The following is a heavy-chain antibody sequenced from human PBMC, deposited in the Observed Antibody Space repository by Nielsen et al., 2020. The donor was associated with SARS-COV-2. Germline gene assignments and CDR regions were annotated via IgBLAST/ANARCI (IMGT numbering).Heavy chain of an antibody. D-gene: IGHD6-19*01. V-gene: IGHV3-74*01. CDR3: ATGFLAVAGPTSYYYYGMDV. CDR2: INDDGSDT. J-gene: IGHJ6*02. CDR1: GFTFSRYW. Sequence: GESLKISCAASGFTFSRYWIHWVRQAPGKGLVWVSRINDDGSDTIYADSVKGRFAISRDNSNNTVYLQMNSLRAEDTALYYCATGFLAVAGPTSYYYYGMDVWGQGTTVTVSS.